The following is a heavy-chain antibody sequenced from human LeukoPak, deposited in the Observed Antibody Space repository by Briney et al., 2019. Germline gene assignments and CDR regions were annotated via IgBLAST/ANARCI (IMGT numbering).Heavy chain of an antibody. Sequence: SETLSLTCTVSGGSVSSGSYYWSWIRQPPRKGLEWIGYIYYSGSTNYNPSLKSRVTISVDTSKNQFSLKLSSVTAADTAVYYCARTYYYDSSGYSRYYFDYWGQGTLVTVSS. CDR2: IYYSGST. CDR3: ARTYYYDSSGYSRYYFDY. V-gene: IGHV4-61*01. D-gene: IGHD3-22*01. CDR1: GGSVSSGSYY. J-gene: IGHJ4*02.